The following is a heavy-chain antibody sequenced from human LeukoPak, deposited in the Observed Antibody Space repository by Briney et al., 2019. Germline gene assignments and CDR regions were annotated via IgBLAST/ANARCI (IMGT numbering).Heavy chain of an antibody. J-gene: IGHJ4*02. CDR3: ARILYYDSSGPPDY. CDR2: ISAYNGDT. V-gene: IGHV1-18*01. CDR1: GYTFTTYG. Sequence: GASVKVSFKASGYTFTTYGISWVRQAPGQGLEWMGWISAYNGDTNYAQRLQGRVTMTTDTSTSTAYMELRSLRSDDTAVYYCARILYYDSSGPPDYWGQGTLVTVSS. D-gene: IGHD3-22*01.